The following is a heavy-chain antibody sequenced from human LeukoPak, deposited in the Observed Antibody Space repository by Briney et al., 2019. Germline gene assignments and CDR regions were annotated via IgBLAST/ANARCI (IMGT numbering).Heavy chain of an antibody. V-gene: IGHV3-30*02. Sequence: PGGSLRLSCAASGFTFSSYGMHWVRQAPGKGLEWVAFIRYDGSNKYYADSVKGRFTISRDNSKNTLYLQMNSLRAEDTAVYYCAKVIVVPAAINAFDIWGQGTMVTVSS. CDR3: AKVIVVPAAINAFDI. CDR1: GFTFSSYG. D-gene: IGHD2-2*01. J-gene: IGHJ3*02. CDR2: IRYDGSNK.